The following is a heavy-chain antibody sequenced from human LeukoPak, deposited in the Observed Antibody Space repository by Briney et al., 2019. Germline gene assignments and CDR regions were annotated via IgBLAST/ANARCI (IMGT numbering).Heavy chain of an antibody. D-gene: IGHD3-22*01. J-gene: IGHJ5*02. CDR1: GGTFSSYA. CDR3: ARVHQIVTYYYDRSGYYWFDP. Sequence: GASVKVSCKASGGTFSSYAISWVRQAPGQGLEWMGGIIPIFGTANYAQKFQGRVTITTDESTSTAYMELSSLRSEDTAVYYCARVHQIVTYYYDRSGYYWFDPWGQGTLVTVSS. CDR2: IIPIFGTA. V-gene: IGHV1-69*05.